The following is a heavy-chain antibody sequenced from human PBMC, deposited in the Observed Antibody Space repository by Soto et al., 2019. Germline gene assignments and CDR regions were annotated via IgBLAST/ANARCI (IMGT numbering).Heavy chain of an antibody. Sequence: ASVKVSCKASGYTFTNVVSSLVRQAPGQGLEWMGWISAYNGNTNYAQKLQGRVTMTTDTSTSTAYMELRSLRSDDTAVYYCASYSSGWADFDYWGQGTLVTVSS. CDR3: ASYSSGWADFDY. CDR2: ISAYNGNT. J-gene: IGHJ4*02. CDR1: GYTFTNVV. V-gene: IGHV1-18*01. D-gene: IGHD6-19*01.